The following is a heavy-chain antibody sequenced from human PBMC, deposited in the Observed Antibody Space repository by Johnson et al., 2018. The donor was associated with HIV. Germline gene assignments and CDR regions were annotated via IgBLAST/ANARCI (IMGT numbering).Heavy chain of an antibody. D-gene: IGHD3-10*01. CDR1: GFTFSSYG. J-gene: IGHJ3*02. Sequence: QLVESGGGVVQPGRSLRLSCAASGFTFSSYGMHWVRQAPGKGLEWVAVIWFDGRNKYYADSVKGLFTISRDNSKNTLSLQMNSLRAEDTAVYYCAKDQDGSSGRYAFDIWGQGTMVTVSS. CDR2: IWFDGRNK. CDR3: AKDQDGSSGRYAFDI. V-gene: IGHV3-33*06.